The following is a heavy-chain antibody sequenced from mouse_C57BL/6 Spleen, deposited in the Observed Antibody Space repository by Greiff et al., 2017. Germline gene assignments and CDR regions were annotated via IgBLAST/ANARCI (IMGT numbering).Heavy chain of an antibody. D-gene: IGHD2-4*01. Sequence: QVQLQQPGAELVKPGASVKLSCKASGYTFTSYWMHWVKQRPGQGLEWIGMIHPNSGSTNYNEKFKSKATLTVDKSSNTAYMQLSSLTSEDSAVYYCARVYDYDWYFDVWGTGTTVTVSS. V-gene: IGHV1-64*01. CDR2: IHPNSGST. J-gene: IGHJ1*03. CDR1: GYTFTSYW. CDR3: ARVYDYDWYFDV.